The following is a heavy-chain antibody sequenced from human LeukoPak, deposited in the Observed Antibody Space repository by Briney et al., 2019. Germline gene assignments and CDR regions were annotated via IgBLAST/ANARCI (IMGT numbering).Heavy chain of an antibody. CDR3: ARGPYYYDSSGYYYFDY. CDR2: IWYDGSNK. CDR1: GFTFSSYG. Sequence: GGSLRLSCAASGFTFSSYGMHWVRQAPGKGLEGVAVIWYDGSNKYYADSVKGRFTISRDNSKNTLYLRMNSLRAEDTAVYYCARGPYYYDSSGYYYFDYWGQGTLVTVSS. D-gene: IGHD3-22*01. J-gene: IGHJ4*02. V-gene: IGHV3-33*01.